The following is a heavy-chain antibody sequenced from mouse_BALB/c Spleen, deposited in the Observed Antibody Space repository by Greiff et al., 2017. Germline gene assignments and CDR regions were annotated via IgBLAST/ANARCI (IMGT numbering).Heavy chain of an antibody. D-gene: IGHD1-1*01. CDR2: INSNGGST. Sequence: EVKLQESGGGLVQPGGSLKLSCAASGFTFSSYGMSWVRQTPDKRLELVATINSNGGSTYYPDSVKGRFTISRDNAKNTLYLQMSSLKSEDTAMYYCARDGALRYPAWFAYWGQGTLVTGSA. J-gene: IGHJ3*01. CDR3: ARDGALRYPAWFAY. V-gene: IGHV5-6-3*01. CDR1: GFTFSSYG.